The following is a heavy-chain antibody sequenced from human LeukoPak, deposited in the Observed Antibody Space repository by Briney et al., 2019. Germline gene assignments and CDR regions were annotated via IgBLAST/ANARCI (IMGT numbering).Heavy chain of an antibody. J-gene: IGHJ4*02. Sequence: GGSLRLSCAASGFTFSSYAMSWVRQAPGKGLEWVSGISGRGGSTYYADSVKGRFTISRDNSKNTLYLQMNSLRAEDTAVYYCAKGRSTMIVVAIDYWGQGTLVTVSS. D-gene: IGHD3-22*01. CDR1: GFTFSSYA. CDR3: AKGRSTMIVVAIDY. V-gene: IGHV3-23*01. CDR2: ISGRGGST.